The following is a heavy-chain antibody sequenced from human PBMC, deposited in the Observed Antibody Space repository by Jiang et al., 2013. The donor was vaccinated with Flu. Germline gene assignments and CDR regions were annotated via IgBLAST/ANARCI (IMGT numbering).Heavy chain of an antibody. CDR3: ALTGGFGEGHFDY. J-gene: IGHJ4*02. Sequence: RFTISRDNSKNTLYLQMNSLRAEDTAVYYCALTGGFGEGHFDYWGQGTLVTVSS. D-gene: IGHD3-10*01. V-gene: IGHV3-30*03.